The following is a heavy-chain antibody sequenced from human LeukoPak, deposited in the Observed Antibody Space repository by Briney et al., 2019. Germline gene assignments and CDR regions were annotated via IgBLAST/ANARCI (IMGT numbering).Heavy chain of an antibody. V-gene: IGHV4-30-2*01. CDR1: GGSISSGGYS. J-gene: IGHJ4*02. CDR2: IYHSGST. CDR3: ARAQKHYYDSSGYTYYFDY. Sequence: PSQTLSLTCAVSGGSISSGGYSWSWIRQPPGKGLEWIGYIYHSGSTYYNPSLKSRVTISVDRSKNQFSLKLSSVTAADTAVYYCARAQKHYYDSSGYTYYFDYWGQGTLVTVSS. D-gene: IGHD3-22*01.